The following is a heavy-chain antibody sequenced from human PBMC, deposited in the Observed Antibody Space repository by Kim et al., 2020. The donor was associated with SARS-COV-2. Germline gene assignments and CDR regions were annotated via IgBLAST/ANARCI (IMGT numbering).Heavy chain of an antibody. CDR1: GFTFSSYA. J-gene: IGHJ6*02. V-gene: IGHV3-30*04. CDR2: ISYDGSNK. Sequence: GGSLRLSCAASGFTFSSYAMHWVRQAPGKGLEWVAVISYDGSNKYYADSVKGRFTISRDNSKNTLYLQMNSLRAEDTAVYYCASAAGTDYYYGMDVWGQGTTVTVSS. D-gene: IGHD6-19*01. CDR3: ASAAGTDYYYGMDV.